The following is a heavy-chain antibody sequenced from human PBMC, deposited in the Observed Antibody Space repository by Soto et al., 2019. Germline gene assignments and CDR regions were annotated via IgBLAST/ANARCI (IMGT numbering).Heavy chain of an antibody. CDR3: AKEVPPSSGYSGGCFSP. J-gene: IGHJ5*02. Sequence: SETLSLTCTVSGGSISSGGYYWSWIRQHPGKGLEWIGYIYYSGSTYYNPSLKSRVTISVDTSKNQFSLKLSSVTAADTAVYYCAKEVPPSSGYSGGCFSPWRQGTPVLVS. CDR1: GGSISSGGYY. D-gene: IGHD6-25*01. V-gene: IGHV4-31*03. CDR2: IYYSGST.